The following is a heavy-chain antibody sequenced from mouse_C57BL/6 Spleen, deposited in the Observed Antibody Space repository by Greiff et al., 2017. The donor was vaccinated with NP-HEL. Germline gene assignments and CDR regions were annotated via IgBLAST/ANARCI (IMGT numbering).Heavy chain of an antibody. CDR1: GYTFTEYT. Sequence: VQLQQSGAELVKPGASVKLSCKASGYTFTEYTIHWVKQRAGKGLEWIGWFYPGSGSIKYNEKFKDKATLTADKSSSKVYMELSRLTSEDSAVYFCARHEDYYGSTKGYFDVWGTGTTVTVSS. CDR2: FYPGSGSI. V-gene: IGHV1-62-2*01. J-gene: IGHJ1*03. D-gene: IGHD1-1*01. CDR3: ARHEDYYGSTKGYFDV.